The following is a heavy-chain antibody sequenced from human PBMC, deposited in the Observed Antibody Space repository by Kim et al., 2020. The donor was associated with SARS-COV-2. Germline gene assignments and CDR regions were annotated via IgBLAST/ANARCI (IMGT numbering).Heavy chain of an antibody. CDR2: IYYSGST. D-gene: IGHD1-26*01. J-gene: IGHJ6*02. CDR3: ARDRYSGSHYYYYGMDV. CDR1: GGSISSYY. V-gene: IGHV4-59*01. Sequence: SETLSLTCTVSGGSISSYYWSWIRQPPGKGLEWIGYIYYSGSTNYNPSLKSRVTISVDTSKNQFSLKLSSVTAAATAVYYCARDRYSGSHYYYYGMDVWGQGPTVTVSS.